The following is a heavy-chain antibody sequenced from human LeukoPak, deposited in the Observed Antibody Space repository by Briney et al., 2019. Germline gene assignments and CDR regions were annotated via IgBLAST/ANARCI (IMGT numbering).Heavy chain of an antibody. D-gene: IGHD5-18*01. J-gene: IGHJ4*02. CDR3: AKKSFRSGYSYGTRFDY. V-gene: IGHV3-74*01. Sequence: GGSLRLSCAASGFTFSSYWMQWVRQAPGRGLVWVSRINSDGSSTSYADSVKGRFTISRDNAMNTLYLQMNSLRAEDTAVYYCAKKSFRSGYSYGTRFDYWGQGTLVTVSS. CDR2: INSDGSST. CDR1: GFTFSSYW.